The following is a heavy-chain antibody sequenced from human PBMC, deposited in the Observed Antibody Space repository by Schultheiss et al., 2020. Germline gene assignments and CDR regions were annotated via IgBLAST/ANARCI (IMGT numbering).Heavy chain of an antibody. CDR1: GGSISSYY. D-gene: IGHD3-9*01. Sequence: SETLSLTCNVSGGSISSYYWSWIRQPPGKGLEWIGEINHSESTNYNPSLKSRVTISVDTSKNQFSLKLSSVTAADTAVYYCARIQTVTLRCFDWLLPDVFDYWGQGTLVTVSS. J-gene: IGHJ4*02. V-gene: IGHV4-34*01. CDR3: ARIQTVTLRCFDWLLPDVFDY. CDR2: INHSEST.